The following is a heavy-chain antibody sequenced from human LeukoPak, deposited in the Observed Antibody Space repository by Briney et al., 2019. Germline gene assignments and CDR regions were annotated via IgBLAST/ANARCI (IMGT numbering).Heavy chain of an antibody. CDR1: GYKFTSYY. D-gene: IGHD3-10*01. J-gene: IGHJ4*02. CDR2: INPSSGGT. CDR3: ARDLYYGSGAYYNGWDY. V-gene: IGHV1-46*01. Sequence: ASVKVSCKTSGYKFTSYYMHWVRQAPGQGLEWMGIINPSSGGTTYAQKFQGRVTMTRVTSTSTVYMDLSGLRSEDTAVYYCARDLYYGSGAYYNGWDYWGQGTLVTVSS.